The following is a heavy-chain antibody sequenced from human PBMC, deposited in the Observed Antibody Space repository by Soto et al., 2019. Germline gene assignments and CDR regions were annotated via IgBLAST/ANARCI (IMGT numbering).Heavy chain of an antibody. CDR1: GFTFSSYA. Sequence: HPGGSLRLSCAASGFTFSSYAMHWVRQAPGKGLEWVAVISYDGSNKYYADSVKGRFTISRDNSKNTLYLQMNSLRAEDTAVYYCARETAAGWFDPWGQGTLVTVSS. V-gene: IGHV3-30-3*01. CDR2: ISYDGSNK. J-gene: IGHJ5*02. CDR3: ARETAAGWFDP. D-gene: IGHD6-13*01.